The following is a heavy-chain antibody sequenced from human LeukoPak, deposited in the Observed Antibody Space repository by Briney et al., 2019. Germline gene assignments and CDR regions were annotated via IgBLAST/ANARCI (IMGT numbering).Heavy chain of an antibody. Sequence: SETLSLTCVVSGGSVSGYYWGWIRQPPGRGLEWIGYVYYSGSINYNPSFKSRITISVDTSKNQFSLELSSVTAADTAVYYCARFSGYYYGMDVWGQGTTVIVSS. V-gene: IGHV4-59*02. D-gene: IGHD3-22*01. CDR2: VYYSGSI. CDR1: GGSVSGYY. CDR3: ARFSGYYYGMDV. J-gene: IGHJ6*02.